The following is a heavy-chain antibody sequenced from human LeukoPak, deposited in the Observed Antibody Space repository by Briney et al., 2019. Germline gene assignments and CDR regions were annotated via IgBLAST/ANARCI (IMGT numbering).Heavy chain of an antibody. D-gene: IGHD2-2*01. V-gene: IGHV4-30-2*01. CDR2: IYHSGST. CDR1: GGSISSGGYS. J-gene: IGHJ5*02. CDR3: AREGCSSTSCYDHNWFDP. Sequence: PSETLSLTCAVSGGSISSGGYSWSWIQQPPGKGLEWIGYIYHSGSTYYNPSLKSRVTISVDRSKNQFSLKLSSVTAADTAVYYCAREGCSSTSCYDHNWFDPWGQGTLVTVSS.